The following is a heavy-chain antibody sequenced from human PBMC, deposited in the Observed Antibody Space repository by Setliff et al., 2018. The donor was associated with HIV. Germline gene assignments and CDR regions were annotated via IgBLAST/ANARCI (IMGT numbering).Heavy chain of an antibody. Sequence: GGSLRLSCAASGFTVSTYYMSWVRQAPGKGLEWVSTIYSGGSTYHADSVKGRFTLSRDTSKNTLFLQMNSLRAEDTAVYYCAKDPGRRGGYDGYFDFWGRGTLVTVSS. J-gene: IGHJ4*02. CDR1: GFTVSTYY. D-gene: IGHD3-10*01. V-gene: IGHV3-53*01. CDR2: IYSGGST. CDR3: AKDPGRRGGYDGYFDF.